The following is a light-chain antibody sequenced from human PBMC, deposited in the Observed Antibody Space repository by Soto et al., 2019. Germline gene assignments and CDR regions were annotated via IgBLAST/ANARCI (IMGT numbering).Light chain of an antibody. J-gene: IGKJ1*01. CDR2: KTS. CDR3: HQYHSFST. V-gene: IGKV1-5*03. CDR1: QSLDSW. Sequence: DIPMTQSPSTLSASVEDRVTITCRASQSLDSWLAWYQQKPGKPPKLLIYKTSILEFGVPSWFSGSGSGTLFTLTISSLQPYDFPTYYCHQYHSFSTFGQGTKVEIK.